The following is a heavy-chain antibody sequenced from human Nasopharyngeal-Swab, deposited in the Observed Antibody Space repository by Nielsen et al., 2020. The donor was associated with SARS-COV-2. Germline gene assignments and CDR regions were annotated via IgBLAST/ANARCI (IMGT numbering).Heavy chain of an antibody. Sequence: KAPGKGFEWMGGIIPIFGTANYAQKFQGRVSITADESTRTAYMELTSPRSEDTAVYYCARGSEGRDYSYYMDVWGKGTTVTVSS. CDR3: ARGSEGRDYSYYMDV. CDR2: IIPIFGTA. V-gene: IGHV1-69*01. J-gene: IGHJ6*03.